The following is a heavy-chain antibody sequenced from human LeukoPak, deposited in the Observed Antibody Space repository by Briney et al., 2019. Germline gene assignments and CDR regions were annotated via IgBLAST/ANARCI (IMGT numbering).Heavy chain of an antibody. CDR2: ISGSGGST. CDR3: AKDARYYYDSSGYYYLWYFDL. D-gene: IGHD3-22*01. J-gene: IGHJ2*01. CDR1: GFTFNNHA. V-gene: IGHV3-23*01. Sequence: GGSLRLSCTASGFTFNNHAMNWVRQAPGKGLEWVSAISGSGGSTYYADSVTGRFTISRDNSKNTLYLQMNSLRAEDTAVYYCAKDARYYYDSSGYYYLWYFDLWGRGTLVTVSS.